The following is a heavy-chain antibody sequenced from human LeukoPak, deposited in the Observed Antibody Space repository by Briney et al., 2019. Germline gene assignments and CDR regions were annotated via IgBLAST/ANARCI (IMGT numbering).Heavy chain of an antibody. CDR3: AKGRTEGGTLALDY. D-gene: IGHD6-19*01. CDR2: ISGSGGNT. J-gene: IGHJ4*02. CDR1: GFTFSSYG. Sequence: PGGSLRLSCAASGFTFSSYGMHWVRQAPGKGLEWVSGISGSGGNTYCTDSVRGRLSISRDNSKNTLYLQVNSLRAEDTAVYYCAKGRTEGGTLALDYWGQGTLVTVSS. V-gene: IGHV3-23*01.